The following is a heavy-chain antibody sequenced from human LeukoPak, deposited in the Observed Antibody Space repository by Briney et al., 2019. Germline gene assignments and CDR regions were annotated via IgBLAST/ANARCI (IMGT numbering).Heavy chain of an antibody. Sequence: SETLSLTCAVYGGSFSGYYWSWIRQPPGKGLEWIGEINHSGSTNYNPSLKSRVTISVDTSKNQFSLKLKSVTAADTAVYHCAIGGDSSGSYYPLFDYWGQGTLVTVSS. D-gene: IGHD3-22*01. V-gene: IGHV4-34*01. CDR3: AIGGDSSGSYYPLFDY. CDR1: GGSFSGYY. CDR2: INHSGST. J-gene: IGHJ4*02.